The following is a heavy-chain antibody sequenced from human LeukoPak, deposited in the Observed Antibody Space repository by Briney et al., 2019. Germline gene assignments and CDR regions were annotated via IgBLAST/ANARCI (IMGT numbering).Heavy chain of an antibody. CDR2: IYYSGST. J-gene: IGHJ5*02. Sequence: SETLSLTCTVSGGSISSYYWSWIRQPPGKGLEWLGYIYYSGSTNYNPSLKSRVTISVDTSKNQFSLKLSSVTAADTAVYYCARGRSSSPRGWFDPWGQGTLVTVSS. CDR1: GGSISSYY. CDR3: ARGRSSSPRGWFDP. D-gene: IGHD6-13*01. V-gene: IGHV4-59*01.